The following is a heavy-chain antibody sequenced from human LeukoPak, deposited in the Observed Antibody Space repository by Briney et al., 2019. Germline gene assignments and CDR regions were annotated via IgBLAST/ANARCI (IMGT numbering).Heavy chain of an antibody. J-gene: IGHJ4*02. CDR1: GVSISSYY. Sequence: SETLSLTCTVSGVSISSYYWNWIRQPAGKGLEWIGRIYTSGSTNYNPSLKSRVTMSVDTSKNQFSLKLSSVTAADTAVYYCARGPSMIAPPGDFFDYWGQGTLVTVSS. CDR2: IYTSGST. D-gene: IGHD3-22*01. CDR3: ARGPSMIAPPGDFFDY. V-gene: IGHV4-4*07.